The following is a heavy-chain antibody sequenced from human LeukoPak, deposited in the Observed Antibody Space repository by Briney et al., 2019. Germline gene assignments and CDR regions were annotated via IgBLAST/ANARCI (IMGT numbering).Heavy chain of an antibody. D-gene: IGHD3-3*01. CDR3: VKDRFLEAYGMEV. CDR1: GFAFNSYG. J-gene: IGHJ6*02. Sequence: PGGSLRLSCVASGFAFNSYGMPWVRHAPGKELEWVVVISNDGSRKYYTGSVKGRFTISRDDPTNTLYLQMNGLRVEDTAVYYCVKDRFLEAYGMEVWGHGTTVIVSS. V-gene: IGHV3-30*18. CDR2: ISNDGSRK.